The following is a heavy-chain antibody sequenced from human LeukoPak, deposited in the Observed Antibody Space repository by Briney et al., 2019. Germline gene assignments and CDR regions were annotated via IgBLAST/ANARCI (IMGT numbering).Heavy chain of an antibody. Sequence: ASVKVSCEASGGTFSNYAISWVRQAPGQGLEWMGWISAYNGNTNYAQKLQGRVTMTTDTSTSTAYMELRSLRSDDTAVYYCARSRLGSVWFDPWGQGTLVTVSS. V-gene: IGHV1-18*01. CDR1: GGTFSNYA. CDR3: ARSRLGSVWFDP. D-gene: IGHD6-25*01. CDR2: ISAYNGNT. J-gene: IGHJ5*02.